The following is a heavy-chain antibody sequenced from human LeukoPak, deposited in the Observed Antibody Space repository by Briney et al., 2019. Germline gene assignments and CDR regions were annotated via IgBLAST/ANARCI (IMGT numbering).Heavy chain of an antibody. CDR2: MYYSGCT. Sequence: SETLSFTCNVSGGSISSSSYYWGWIRQPPGKGLEWIGSMYYSGCTYYNPSLKSRVTISVDTSKNQFSLKLSSVTAADTAVYYCARHRGITMVRGVIITQKDYYYYMDVWGKGTTVTISS. CDR1: GGSISSSSYY. CDR3: ARHRGITMVRGVIITQKDYYYYMDV. V-gene: IGHV4-39*01. J-gene: IGHJ6*03. D-gene: IGHD3-10*01.